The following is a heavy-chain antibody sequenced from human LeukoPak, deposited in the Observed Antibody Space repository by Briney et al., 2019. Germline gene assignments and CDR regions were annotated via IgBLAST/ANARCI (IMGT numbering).Heavy chain of an antibody. CDR3: ARATGWGGAFDI. V-gene: IGHV4-30-2*01. Sequence: SQTLSLTCAVSGGSISSGGYSWSWIRQPPGKGLEWIGYIYHSGSTYYNPSLKSRVTISVDRSKNQFSLKLSSVTAADTAVYYCARATGWGGAFDIWGQGTMVTVSS. CDR1: GGSISSGGYS. CDR2: IYHSGST. D-gene: IGHD6-19*01. J-gene: IGHJ3*02.